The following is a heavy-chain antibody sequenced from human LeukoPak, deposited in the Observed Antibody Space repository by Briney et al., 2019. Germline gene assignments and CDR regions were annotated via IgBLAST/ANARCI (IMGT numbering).Heavy chain of an antibody. CDR1: GFTVSSNY. D-gene: IGHD3-9*01. CDR3: AKDPYFDWLPQFDY. V-gene: IGHV3-53*01. Sequence: GGSLRLSCAASGFTVSSNYMSWVRQAPGKGLEWVSVIYSGGSTYYADSVKGRFTISRDNSKNTLYLQMNSLRAEDTAVYYCAKDPYFDWLPQFDYWGQGTLVTVSS. J-gene: IGHJ4*02. CDR2: IYSGGST.